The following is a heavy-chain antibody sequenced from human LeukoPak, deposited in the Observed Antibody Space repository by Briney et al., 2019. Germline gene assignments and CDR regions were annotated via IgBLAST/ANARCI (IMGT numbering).Heavy chain of an antibody. Sequence: GGSLRLSCAASGFTFSSYGMHWVRQAPGKGLEWVAVLSYDGSNKYYADSVKGRFTISRDNSKNTLYLQMNSLRAEDTAVYYCAKEGGSSWYYFDYWGQGTLVTVSS. CDR3: AKEGGSSWYYFDY. D-gene: IGHD6-13*01. V-gene: IGHV3-30*18. CDR1: GFTFSSYG. CDR2: LSYDGSNK. J-gene: IGHJ4*02.